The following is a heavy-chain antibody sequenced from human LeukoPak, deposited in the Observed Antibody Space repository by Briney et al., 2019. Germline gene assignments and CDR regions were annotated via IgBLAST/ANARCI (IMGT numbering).Heavy chain of an antibody. V-gene: IGHV4-34*01. CDR1: GGSFSGYY. Sequence: SETLSLTRAVYGGSFSGYYWGWIRQPPGKRLEWIGEINHSGSTNYNPSLKSRVTISVDTSKNQFSLKLSSVTAADTAVYYCARGRDYYDSSGYTLDYWGQGTLVTVSS. D-gene: IGHD3-22*01. J-gene: IGHJ4*02. CDR2: INHSGST. CDR3: ARGRDYYDSSGYTLDY.